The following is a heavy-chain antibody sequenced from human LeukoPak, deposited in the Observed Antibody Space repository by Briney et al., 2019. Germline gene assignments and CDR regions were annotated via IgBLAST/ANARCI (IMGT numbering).Heavy chain of an antibody. CDR2: INANSGGT. CDR3: ARDPIDGYYYFDY. J-gene: IGHJ4*02. CDR1: GYTFTGFH. Sequence: ASVKVSCKASGYTFTGFHMHWVRQAPGQGLEWMGWINANSGGTSYAQKFQGRDTVTRDTSISTAYMELTRLTSDDTAAYYCARDPIDGYYYFDYWGQGTLVTVSS. V-gene: IGHV1-2*02. D-gene: IGHD1-1*01.